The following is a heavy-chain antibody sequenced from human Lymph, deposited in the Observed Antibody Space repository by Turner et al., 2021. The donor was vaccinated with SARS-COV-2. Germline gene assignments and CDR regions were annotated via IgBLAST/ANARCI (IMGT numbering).Heavy chain of an antibody. J-gene: IGHJ6*02. CDR2: FDPEDGET. V-gene: IGHV1-24*01. Sequence: QVQLVQSGAEVKKPGASVKVSCKVSGYTLTEVSMHWVRQAPGKGLEWMGGFDPEDGETIYAQKFQGRVTMTEDTSTDTAYMELSSLRSEDTAVYYCATGPYDLWSGPSPGYYGMDVWGQGTTVTVSS. CDR1: GYTLTEVS. CDR3: ATGPYDLWSGPSPGYYGMDV. D-gene: IGHD3-3*01.